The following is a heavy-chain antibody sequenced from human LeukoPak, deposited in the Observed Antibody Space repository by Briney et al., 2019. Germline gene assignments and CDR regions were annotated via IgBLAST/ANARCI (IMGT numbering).Heavy chain of an antibody. D-gene: IGHD3-10*01. V-gene: IGHV3-23*01. CDR3: ARPGGYYGSGSYLDY. J-gene: IGHJ4*02. CDR1: GFTFSRYE. Sequence: GGSLRLSCAASGFTFSRYEMSWVRQAPGKGLEWVSYINSGGGSTYYADSVKGRFTISRDNSKNTLYLQMNSLRAEDTAVYYCARPGGYYGSGSYLDYWGQGTLVTVSS. CDR2: INSGGGST.